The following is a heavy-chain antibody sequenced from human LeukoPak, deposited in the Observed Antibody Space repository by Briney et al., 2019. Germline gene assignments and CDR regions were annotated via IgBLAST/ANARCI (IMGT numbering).Heavy chain of an antibody. D-gene: IGHD4-17*01. Sequence: GRSLRLSCAASGFTFSDHYMDWVRQAPGKGLDWVGRTRKKANSYTTEYAASVKGRFTVSRDDSKNLLYLQMNSLKTEDTAVYYCARVTVTTDPFPYYFDYWGQGTLVTVSS. CDR2: TRKKANSYTT. CDR1: GFTFSDHY. J-gene: IGHJ4*02. CDR3: ARVTVTTDPFPYYFDY. V-gene: IGHV3-72*01.